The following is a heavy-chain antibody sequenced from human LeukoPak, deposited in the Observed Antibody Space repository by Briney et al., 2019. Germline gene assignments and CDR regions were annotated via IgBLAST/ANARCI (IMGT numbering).Heavy chain of an antibody. CDR1: GFTFSSYA. CDR2: ISYDGSNK. CDR3: AKWGDFWTGLNNWYFEL. Sequence: PGRSLRLSCAASGFTFSSYAMHWVRQAPGKGLEWVAVISYDGSNKYYADSVKGRFTISRDNSKNTHYLQMSSLTAEDTAVYYCAKWGDFWTGLNNWYFELWGRGTLVTVSS. J-gene: IGHJ2*01. D-gene: IGHD3/OR15-3a*01. V-gene: IGHV3-30*04.